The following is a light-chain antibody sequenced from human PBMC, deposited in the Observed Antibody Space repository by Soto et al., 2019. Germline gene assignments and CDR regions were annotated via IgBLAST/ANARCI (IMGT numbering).Light chain of an antibody. CDR2: GNS. Sequence: QSVLTQPPSVSGAPGQRVTISCTGSSSNIGAGYDVHWYQQLPGTAPKLLIYGNSNRPSGVPDRFSGSKSGTSASLANTGLQAEDEADYYCQSYDSSLSVVVFGGGTKVTVL. CDR3: QSYDSSLSVVV. V-gene: IGLV1-40*01. CDR1: SSNIGAGYD. J-gene: IGLJ2*01.